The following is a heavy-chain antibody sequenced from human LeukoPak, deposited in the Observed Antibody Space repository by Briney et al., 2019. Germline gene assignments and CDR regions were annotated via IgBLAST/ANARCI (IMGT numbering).Heavy chain of an antibody. CDR1: GGSISSGDYY. D-gene: IGHD2-15*01. V-gene: IGHV4-30-4*01. Sequence: SETLSLTCAVSGGSISSGDYYWTWIRQPPGKGLEWGGYIYHSGNTYYNPSLKSRLTISLDTSKNQFSLRLSSVTAADTAVYFCARLNSGSCYDYWGQGTLVTVSS. CDR3: ARLNSGSCYDY. CDR2: IYHSGNT. J-gene: IGHJ4*02.